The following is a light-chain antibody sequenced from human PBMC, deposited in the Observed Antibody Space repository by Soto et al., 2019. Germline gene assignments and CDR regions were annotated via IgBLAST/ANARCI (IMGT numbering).Light chain of an antibody. CDR3: QQYDNSPVT. V-gene: IGKV3-20*01. J-gene: IGKJ5*01. CDR2: GAS. Sequence: ESVLTQSPVPLSLSPGERATLSFRASPSVSSSFLAWYQQKPGQAPRLLIDGASSRATGIPDRFSGSGSGTDFTLTISRLEPEDFAVYYCQQYDNSPVTFGQGTRLEVK. CDR1: PSVSSSF.